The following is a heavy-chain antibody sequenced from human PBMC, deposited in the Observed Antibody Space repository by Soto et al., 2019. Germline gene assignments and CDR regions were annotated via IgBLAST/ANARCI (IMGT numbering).Heavy chain of an antibody. CDR3: ARDIVVVPAAMSVAVAGTGFDY. CDR2: IIPILGIA. Sequence: SVKVSCKASGGTFSSFTISWVRQAPGQGLEWMGRIIPILGIANYAQKFQGRVTITADKSTSTAYMELSSLRSEDTAVYYCARDIVVVPAAMSVAVAGTGFDYWGQGTLVTVS. J-gene: IGHJ4*02. CDR1: GGTFSSFT. V-gene: IGHV1-69*04. D-gene: IGHD2-2*01.